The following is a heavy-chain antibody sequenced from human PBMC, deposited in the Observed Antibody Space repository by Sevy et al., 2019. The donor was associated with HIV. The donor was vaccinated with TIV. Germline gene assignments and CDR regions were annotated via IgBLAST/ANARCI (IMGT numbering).Heavy chain of an antibody. D-gene: IGHD2-2*01. CDR2: INPNSGGT. CDR1: GYTFTGYY. Sequence: ASVRVSCKASGYTFTGYYMHWVRQAPGQGLEWMGWINPNSGGTNYAQKFQGRVTMTRDTSISTAYMELSRLRSDDTAVYYCARDTGGVPASGGLYPQLRAIYGMDVWGQGTTVTVSS. CDR3: ARDTGGVPASGGLYPQLRAIYGMDV. V-gene: IGHV1-2*02. J-gene: IGHJ6*02.